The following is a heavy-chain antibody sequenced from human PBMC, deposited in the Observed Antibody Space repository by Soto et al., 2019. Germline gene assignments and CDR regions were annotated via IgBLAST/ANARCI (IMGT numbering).Heavy chain of an antibody. CDR2: IYYSGST. V-gene: IGHV4-59*08. CDR1: GGSISSYY. CDR3: ARHDHGDAFDI. Sequence: TETLSLTCTVSGGSISSYYWIWIRQPPGKGLEWIGYIYYSGSTNYNPSLKSRVTISVDTSKNQFSLKLSSVTAADTAVYYCARHDHGDAFDIWGQGTMVTVSS. J-gene: IGHJ3*02.